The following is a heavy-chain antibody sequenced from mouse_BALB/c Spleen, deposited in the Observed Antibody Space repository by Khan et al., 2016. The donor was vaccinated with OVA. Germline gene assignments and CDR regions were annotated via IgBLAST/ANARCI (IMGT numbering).Heavy chain of an antibody. CDR2: ISYSGST. CDR1: GYSFTSGYG. Sequence: VQLKQSGPGLVKPSQSLSLTCTVSGYSFTSGYGRYWIRQFGGNLLEWMGYISYSGSTNYNPSLKSRSSITRDTSKNQFFLLLNSVTTEDTATYYCTRKARIKYWGQGTTLTVSS. CDR3: TRKARIKY. V-gene: IGHV3-1*02. J-gene: IGHJ2*01. D-gene: IGHD2-4*01.